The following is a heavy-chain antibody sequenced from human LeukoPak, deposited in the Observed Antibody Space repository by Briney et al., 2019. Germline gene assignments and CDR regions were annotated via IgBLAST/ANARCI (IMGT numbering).Heavy chain of an antibody. CDR1: GGSISSYY. CDR2: IYYSGST. D-gene: IGHD4-17*01. CDR3: ARAAETDYGDYWGIDY. V-gene: IGHV4-59*01. Sequence: SETLSLTCTVSGGSISSYYWSWIRQPPGKGLEWIGYIYYSGSTNYNPSLKSRVTISVDTSKNQFSLKLSSVTAADTAVYYCARAAETDYGDYWGIDYWGQGTLVTVSS. J-gene: IGHJ4*02.